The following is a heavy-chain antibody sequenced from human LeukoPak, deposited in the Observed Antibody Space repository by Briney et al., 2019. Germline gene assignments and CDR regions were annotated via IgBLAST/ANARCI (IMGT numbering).Heavy chain of an antibody. CDR1: GGSFSGYY. J-gene: IGHJ4*02. V-gene: IGHV4-34*01. CDR2: INHSGNC. D-gene: IGHD1-26*01. Sequence: SETLSLTCAVYGGSFSGYYRSWIRQSPGKGLEWLGEINHSGNCNYNPSLQSRVTISVDASKNQFFLNVSSVTAADMAVYYCARTPFRSAHNYWSQGILVTVSS. CDR3: ARTPFRSAHNY.